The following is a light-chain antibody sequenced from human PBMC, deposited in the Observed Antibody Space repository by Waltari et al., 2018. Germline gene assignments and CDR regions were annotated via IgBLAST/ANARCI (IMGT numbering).Light chain of an antibody. CDR3: CSYAGSGTYV. V-gene: IGLV2-23*02. J-gene: IGLJ1*01. CDR1: NSDVGNYNL. Sequence: QSALTQPASVSGTPGQSITISCNGTNSDVGNYNLTSWYQHHPGEAPKLIICEVIKRPSGVSNRFSGAKSGYTASLTISGLQAEDEADYYCCSYAGSGTYVFGTGTKVTVL. CDR2: EVI.